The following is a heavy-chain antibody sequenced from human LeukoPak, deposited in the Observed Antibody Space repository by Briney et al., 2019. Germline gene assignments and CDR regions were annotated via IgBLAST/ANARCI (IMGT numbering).Heavy chain of an antibody. CDR3: ASRKLGNDY. CDR1: GGSFSGYY. Sequence: SETLSLTCAVYGGSFSGYYWSWIRQPPGTGLEWIGEINHSGSTNYNPSLKSRVTISVDTSKNQFSLKLVSVTAADTAVYYCASRKLGNDYWGQGTLVTVSS. J-gene: IGHJ4*02. V-gene: IGHV4-34*01. CDR2: INHSGST. D-gene: IGHD7-27*01.